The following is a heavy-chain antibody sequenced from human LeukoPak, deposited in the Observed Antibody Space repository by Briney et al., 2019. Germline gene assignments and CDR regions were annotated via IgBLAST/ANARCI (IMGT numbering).Heavy chain of an antibody. J-gene: IGHJ6*01. D-gene: IGHD4-17*01. CDR1: GGSISGYY. Sequence: SETLSLTCAVYGGSISGYYWSWIRQPPGKGLEWIGEINHSGSTNYNPSLKSRVTISVDTSKNQFSLKLSSVTAADTAVYYCARSSGSMTTVTTRLRYYYGMYVCGEEST. CDR2: INHSGST. V-gene: IGHV4-34*01. CDR3: ARSSGSMTTVTTRLRYYYGMYV.